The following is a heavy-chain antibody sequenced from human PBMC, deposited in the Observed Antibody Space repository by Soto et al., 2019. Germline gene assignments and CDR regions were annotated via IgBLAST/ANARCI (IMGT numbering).Heavy chain of an antibody. D-gene: IGHD3-10*02. Sequence: QVQLVQSGAEVKKPGASVKVSCKASGYTFTGYYMHWVRQAPGQGLEWMGWINPNSGGTNYAQKFQCWVTITMDTSISTAYMELSRLRSDDTVEYYCARDIFGLSSMSYWGQGTLVTVSS. V-gene: IGHV1-2*04. CDR1: GYTFTGYY. CDR2: INPNSGGT. J-gene: IGHJ4*02. CDR3: ARDIFGLSSMSY.